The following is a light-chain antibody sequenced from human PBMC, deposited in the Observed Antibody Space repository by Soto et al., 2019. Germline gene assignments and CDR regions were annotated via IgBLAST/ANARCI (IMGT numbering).Light chain of an antibody. CDR2: LGS. V-gene: IGKV2-28*01. Sequence: DTVMTQSPLSLPVTPGEPASISCRSSQSLLHSNGYNYLDWYLQKPEQSPQLLIYLGSNRASGVPDRFSGSGSGTDFTLKISRVEAEDVGVYYCMQARQTPFTFGPGTKVDIK. CDR1: QSLLHSNGYNY. CDR3: MQARQTPFT. J-gene: IGKJ3*01.